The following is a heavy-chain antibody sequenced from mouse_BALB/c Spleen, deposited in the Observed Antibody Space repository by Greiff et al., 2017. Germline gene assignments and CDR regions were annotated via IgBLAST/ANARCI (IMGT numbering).Heavy chain of an antibody. V-gene: IGHV5-4*02. CDR2: ISDGGSYT. D-gene: IGHD3-2*01. CDR1: GFTFSDYY. CDR3: ARGTARARGYFDY. Sequence: EVQGVESGGGLVKPGGSLKLSCAASGFTFSDYYMYWVRQTPEKRLEWVATISDGGSYTYYPDSVKGRFTISRDNAKNNLYLQMSSLKSEDTAMYYCARGTARARGYFDYWGQGTTLTVSS. J-gene: IGHJ2*01.